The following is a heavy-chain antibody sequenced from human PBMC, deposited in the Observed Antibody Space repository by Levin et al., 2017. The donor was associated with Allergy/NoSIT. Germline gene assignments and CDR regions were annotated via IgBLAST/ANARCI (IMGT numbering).Heavy chain of an antibody. D-gene: IGHD4-17*01. Sequence: SQTLSLTCTVSGGSISSYYWSWIRQPPGKGLEWIGYIYYSGSTNYNPSLKSRVTISVDTSKNQFSLKLSSVTAADTAVYYCARGRDYGVTTPPHFDYWGQGTLVTVSS. CDR2: IYYSGST. CDR3: ARGRDYGVTTPPHFDY. J-gene: IGHJ4*02. V-gene: IGHV4-59*01. CDR1: GGSISSYY.